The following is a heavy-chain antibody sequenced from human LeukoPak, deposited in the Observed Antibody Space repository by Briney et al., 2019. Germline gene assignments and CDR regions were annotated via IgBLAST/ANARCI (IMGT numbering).Heavy chain of an antibody. D-gene: IGHD3-22*01. CDR3: ARDSPYYDSSGYPDY. CDR2: ISNGGGTI. Sequence: GGSLRLSCAASGFTFNDYSMNWVRQAPGKGLEWVSYISNGGGTIYYADSVRGRFTISRDNDKNSLYLEMNNLRAEDTAVYYCARDSPYYDSSGYPDYWGQGTLVTVSS. V-gene: IGHV3-48*04. J-gene: IGHJ4*02. CDR1: GFTFNDYS.